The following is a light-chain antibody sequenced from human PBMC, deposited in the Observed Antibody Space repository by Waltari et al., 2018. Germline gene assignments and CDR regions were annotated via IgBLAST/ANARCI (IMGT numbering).Light chain of an antibody. CDR3: QQYNNWPQT. Sequence: EIVMTQSQATLSVSQGERATLSCRASKSVSSNLAWYQQKPGQAPRLLIYGASTRATGIPARFSGSGSGTEFTLTISSLQSEDFAVYYCQQYNNWPQTFGQGTKVEIK. CDR1: KSVSSN. J-gene: IGKJ1*01. V-gene: IGKV3-15*01. CDR2: GAS.